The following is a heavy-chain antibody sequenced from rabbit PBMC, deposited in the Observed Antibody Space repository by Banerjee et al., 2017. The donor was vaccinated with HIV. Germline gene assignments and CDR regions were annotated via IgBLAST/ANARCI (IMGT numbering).Heavy chain of an antibody. D-gene: IGHD1-1*01. Sequence: QEQLVEYGGDLVQPEGSLTLSYKASGIDYSSYGISWVRQAPGKGLEWIAYIYPDYGSTDYASWVNGRFTISLDNAQNTVFLQMTSLTAADTATYFCARGGSDTSYLNFWGPGTLVTVS. V-gene: IGHV1S47*01. CDR3: ARGGSDTSYLNF. J-gene: IGHJ4*01. CDR2: IYPDYGST. CDR1: GIDYSSYG.